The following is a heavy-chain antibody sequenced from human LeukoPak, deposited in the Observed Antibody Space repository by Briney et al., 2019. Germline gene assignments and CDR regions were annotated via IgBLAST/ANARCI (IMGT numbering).Heavy chain of an antibody. D-gene: IGHD4-17*01. CDR3: ARTGTTVTNWFDP. CDR2: IYTSGST. CDR1: GGSISSDSYY. V-gene: IGHV4-61*02. J-gene: IGHJ5*02. Sequence: SEILSLTCTVSGGSISSDSYYWSWIRQPAGKGLEWIGRIYTSGSTSYNPSLKSRVTISVDTSKDQFSLKLSSVTAADTAVYYCARTGTTVTNWFDPWGQGTLVTVSS.